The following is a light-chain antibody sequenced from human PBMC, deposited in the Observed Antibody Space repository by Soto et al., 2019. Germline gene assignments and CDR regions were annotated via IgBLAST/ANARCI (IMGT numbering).Light chain of an antibody. CDR2: AAS. J-gene: IGKJ1*01. Sequence: DIQMTQSPSSLSASVGDRVTITCRAGRSITRYLDWYQQKPGKAPKLLIYAASSLESGVPSRFSGSGSGTDFTLTISSLQPEDFATYYCQQLNSYPRTFGQGTKVDIK. CDR1: RSITRY. CDR3: QQLNSYPRT. V-gene: IGKV1-9*01.